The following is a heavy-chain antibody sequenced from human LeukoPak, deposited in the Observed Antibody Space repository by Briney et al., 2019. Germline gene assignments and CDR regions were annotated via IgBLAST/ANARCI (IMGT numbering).Heavy chain of an antibody. CDR3: AKGNTRSIAAPLDY. D-gene: IGHD6-6*01. CDR2: IGSSSSYL. J-gene: IGHJ4*02. Sequence: AGGSLRLSCAASGFTFSSYFMGWVRHAPGKGLEWVSSIGSSSSYLFYADSAKGRFTISRDNSKNTLYLQMNSLRAEDTAVYYCAKGNTRSIAAPLDYWGQGTLVTVSS. CDR1: GFTFSSYF. V-gene: IGHV3-21*04.